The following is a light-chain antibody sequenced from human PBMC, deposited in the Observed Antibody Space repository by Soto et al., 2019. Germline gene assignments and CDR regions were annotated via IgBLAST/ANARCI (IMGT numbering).Light chain of an antibody. CDR2: GAS. CDR1: QSVSSTY. J-gene: IGKJ3*01. CDR3: QQDGSSPCT. V-gene: IGKV3-20*01. Sequence: EVVLTQSPGTLSLSPGERATLSCRASQSVSSTYLAWYQQKPGQAPRLLIYGASSRATGIPDRFSGSGSGTRFTLTISRMEPEDFSVYYCQQDGSSPCTFGPGTKVDIK.